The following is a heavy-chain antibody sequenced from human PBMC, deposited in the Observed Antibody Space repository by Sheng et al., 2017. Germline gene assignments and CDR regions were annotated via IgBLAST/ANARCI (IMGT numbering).Heavy chain of an antibody. CDR1: GFTFSSYG. CDR3: AKESSQAWGDYYYYYYMDV. CDR2: IRYDGSNK. V-gene: IGHV3-30*02. D-gene: IGHD3-16*01. J-gene: IGHJ6*03. Sequence: QVQLVESGGGVVQPGGSLRLSCAASGFTFSSYGMHWVRQAPGKGLEWVAFIRYDGSNKYYADSVKGRFTISRDNSKNTLYLQMNSLRAEDTAVYYCAKESSQAWGDYYYYYYMDVWGKGTTVTVSS.